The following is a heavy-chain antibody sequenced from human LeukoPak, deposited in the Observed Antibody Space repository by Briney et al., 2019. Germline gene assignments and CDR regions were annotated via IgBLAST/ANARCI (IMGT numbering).Heavy chain of an antibody. CDR1: GGSISSYY. J-gene: IGHJ6*03. V-gene: IGHV4-59*01. CDR3: ARTGGRGYYMDV. Sequence: SETLSLTCTVSGGSISSYYWSWIRQPPGKGLEWIGYIYYSGSTNYNPSLKSRVTISVGTSKNQFSLKLSSVTAADTAVYYCARTGGRGYYMDVWGKGTTVTVSS. CDR2: IYYSGST. D-gene: IGHD1-26*01.